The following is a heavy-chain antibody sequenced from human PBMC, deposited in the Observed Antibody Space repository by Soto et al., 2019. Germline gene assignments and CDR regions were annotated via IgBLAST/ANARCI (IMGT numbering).Heavy chain of an antibody. V-gene: IGHV3-21*01. CDR1: GFTFINAW. CDR3: ARDSGGYDFWSGYYDSYYYYGMDV. D-gene: IGHD3-3*01. Sequence: GGSLRLSCAASGFTFINAWMSWVRQAPGKGLEWVSSISSSSSYIYYADSVKGRFTISRDNAKNSLYLQMNSLRAEDTAVYYCARDSGGYDFWSGYYDSYYYYGMDVWGQGTTVTVSS. J-gene: IGHJ6*02. CDR2: ISSSSSYI.